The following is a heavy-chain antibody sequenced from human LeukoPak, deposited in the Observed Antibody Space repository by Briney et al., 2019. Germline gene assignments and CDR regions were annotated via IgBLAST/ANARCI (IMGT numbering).Heavy chain of an antibody. CDR2: INSDGRST. Sequence: PGGSLRLSCAASGFTLSRYWMHWVRQAPGKGLVWVSRINSDGRSTSYADSVKGRFTISRDNAKNTLSLQMNSLRVEDTAVYYCARAQWLADDAFDVWGQGTMVTVSS. J-gene: IGHJ3*01. CDR3: ARAQWLADDAFDV. CDR1: GFTLSRYW. V-gene: IGHV3-74*01. D-gene: IGHD6-19*01.